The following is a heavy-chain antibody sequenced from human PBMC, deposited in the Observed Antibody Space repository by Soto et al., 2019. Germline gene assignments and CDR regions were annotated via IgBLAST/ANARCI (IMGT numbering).Heavy chain of an antibody. CDR1: GFTFSSYA. CDR3: AKVPYSDILNYFDN. V-gene: IGHV3-23*01. J-gene: IGHJ4*02. CDR2: ISGSGGTT. D-gene: IGHD3-9*01. Sequence: GGSLRLSCAASGFTFSSYAMSWVRQAPGKGLEWVSAISGSGGTTHYADSLKGRVTISRDNSNNTLYLHMNTLRAGDTAVYYCAKVPYSDILNYFDNWGQGTLVTVSS.